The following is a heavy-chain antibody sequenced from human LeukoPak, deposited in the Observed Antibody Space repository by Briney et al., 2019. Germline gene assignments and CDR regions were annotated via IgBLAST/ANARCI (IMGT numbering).Heavy chain of an antibody. CDR1: GYTFTSYD. CDR3: AREDDIAAAGEWAWFDP. Sequence: ASVKVSCKASGYTFTSYDINWVRQATGQGLEWMGWMNPNSGNTGYAQKFQGRVTMTRNTSISTAYMELSSLRSEDTAVYYCAREDDIAAAGEWAWFDPWGQGTLVTVYS. V-gene: IGHV1-8*01. D-gene: IGHD6-13*01. J-gene: IGHJ5*02. CDR2: MNPNSGNT.